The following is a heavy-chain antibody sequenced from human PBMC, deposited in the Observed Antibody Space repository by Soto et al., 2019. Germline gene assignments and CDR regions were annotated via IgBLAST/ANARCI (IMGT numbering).Heavy chain of an antibody. D-gene: IGHD1-26*01. CDR2: TYYRSKWDN. CDR1: GDNVFRNGVA. V-gene: IGHV6-1*01. CDR3: ARGKSSAFDI. J-gene: IGHJ3*02. Sequence: QVQLQQSGPGLVKPSQTLSLTCAISGDNVFRNGVAWNWARQSPSRGLEWLGRTYYRSKWDNAYAVSVKRRSTINVATYNYRLSMQLYSVAPEDTAVYYCARGKSSAFDIWGQGILGLGSS.